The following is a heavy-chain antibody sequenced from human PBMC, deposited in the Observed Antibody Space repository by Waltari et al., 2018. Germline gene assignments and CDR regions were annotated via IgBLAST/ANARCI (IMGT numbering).Heavy chain of an antibody. J-gene: IGHJ4*02. V-gene: IGHV4-34*01. CDR1: GGSFSGYY. CDR2: INHGGST. D-gene: IGHD3-3*01. CDR3: ARGLRAAPDY. Sequence: QVQLQQWGAGLLKPSETLSLTCAVYGGSFSGYYWSWIRQPPGKGLEWIGEINHGGSTNYNQSLKGRVTISVDTSKNQFSLKLSSVTAADTAVYYCARGLRAAPDYWGQGTLVTVSS.